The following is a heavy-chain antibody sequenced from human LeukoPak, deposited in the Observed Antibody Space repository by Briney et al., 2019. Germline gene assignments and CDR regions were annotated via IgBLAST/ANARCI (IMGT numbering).Heavy chain of an antibody. D-gene: IGHD3-3*01. CDR1: GGSIGSSGYY. CDR3: ARGDYDFWSGYYPRVLDY. V-gene: IGHV4-39*07. CDR2: INHSGST. J-gene: IGHJ4*02. Sequence: SETLSLTCNVSGGSIGSSGYYWGWIRQPPGKGLEWIGEINHSGSTNYNPSLKSRVTISVDTSKNQFSLKLSSVTAADTAVYYCARGDYDFWSGYYPRVLDYWGQGTLVTVSS.